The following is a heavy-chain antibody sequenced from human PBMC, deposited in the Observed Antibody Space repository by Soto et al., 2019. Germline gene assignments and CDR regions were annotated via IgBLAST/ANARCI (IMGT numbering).Heavy chain of an antibody. V-gene: IGHV4-39*01. CDR3: ARHRTFWPFYY. CDR1: GGSISSRGSMSGRSFY. D-gene: IGHD2-8*01. Sequence: QLQLQESGPGLVKPSETLSLTCTVSGGSISSRGSMSGRSFYWGWMRQPPGKGVEWIGSSYYSDGRFYNASVKIRITTSVDTSKNQFSLSLRSVTAADTAVYYCARHRTFWPFYYWGQGTVVTVSS. CDR2: SYYSDGR. J-gene: IGHJ4*02.